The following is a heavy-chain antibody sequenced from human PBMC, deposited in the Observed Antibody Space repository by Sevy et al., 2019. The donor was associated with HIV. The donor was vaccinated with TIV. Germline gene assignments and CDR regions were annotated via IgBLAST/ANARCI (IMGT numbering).Heavy chain of an antibody. Sequence: GESLKISCAASGFSISDYYMSWIRQAPGKGPQWISYISSNSDTIYYTDSVKGRFTISRDKAKNSLYLQMSSLRAEDTAIYYCARDHVKDGDLGDYYYAMDVWGRGTTVTVSS. CDR2: ISSNSDTI. CDR1: GFSISDYY. CDR3: ARDHVKDGDLGDYYYAMDV. V-gene: IGHV3-11*01. D-gene: IGHD4-17*01. J-gene: IGHJ6*02.